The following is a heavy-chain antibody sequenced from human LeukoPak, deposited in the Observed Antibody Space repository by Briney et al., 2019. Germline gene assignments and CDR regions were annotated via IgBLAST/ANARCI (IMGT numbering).Heavy chain of an antibody. CDR1: GFTFIGTS. Sequence: GGSLRLSCAASGFTFIGTSMNWVRQAPGKGLEWVASMNRDPIYYADSVKGRFTISRDNAKNSVYLQMNSLRAEDTAVYFCARDTYFYDTSGYYINDLWGQGTTVTVSS. CDR3: ARDTYFYDTSGYYINDL. J-gene: IGHJ6*02. V-gene: IGHV3-69-1*01. D-gene: IGHD3-22*01. CDR2: MNRDPI.